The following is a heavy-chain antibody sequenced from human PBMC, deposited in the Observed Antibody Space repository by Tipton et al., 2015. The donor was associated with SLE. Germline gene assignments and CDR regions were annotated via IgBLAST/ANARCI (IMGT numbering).Heavy chain of an antibody. Sequence: QSGAEVKKPGASVKVSCKASGYTFTSYGISWVRQAPGQGLEWMGWISTKNGDTKYAQRFQGRVRMTTDTSTSTSYMALRSPTSDDTAIYYCARECSGTGCLDYWGQGTLVTVSS. J-gene: IGHJ4*02. D-gene: IGHD3-10*02. CDR2: ISTKNGDT. CDR3: ARECSGTGCLDY. V-gene: IGHV1-18*01. CDR1: GYTFTSYG.